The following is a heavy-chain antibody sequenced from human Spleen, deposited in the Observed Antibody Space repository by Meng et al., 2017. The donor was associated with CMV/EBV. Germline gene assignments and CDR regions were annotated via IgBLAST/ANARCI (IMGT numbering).Heavy chain of an antibody. CDR1: GFTFSSYG. CDR2: IRYDGSNK. V-gene: IGHV3-30*02. Sequence: GGSLRLSCAASGFTFSSYGMHWVRQAPGKGLEWVAFIRYDGSNKYYADSVKGRFTISRDNSKNPLYLQMNSLRAEDTAVYYCAKDNSRLGITYFDYWGQGTLVTVSS. CDR3: AKDNSRLGITYFDY. D-gene: IGHD7-27*01. J-gene: IGHJ4*02.